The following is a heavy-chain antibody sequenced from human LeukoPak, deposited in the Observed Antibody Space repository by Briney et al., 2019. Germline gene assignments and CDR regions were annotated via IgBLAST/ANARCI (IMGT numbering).Heavy chain of an antibody. CDR2: IYSGGST. Sequence: PGGSLRLSCAASGFTVSSNYMSWVRQAPGKGLEWVSVIYSGGSTYYADSVKGRFTISRDNSKNSLYLQMNSLRTEDTALYYCARLQKVGNTGYYFDYWGQGTLATVSS. V-gene: IGHV3-53*01. J-gene: IGHJ4*02. D-gene: IGHD2/OR15-2a*01. CDR1: GFTVSSNY. CDR3: ARLQKVGNTGYYFDY.